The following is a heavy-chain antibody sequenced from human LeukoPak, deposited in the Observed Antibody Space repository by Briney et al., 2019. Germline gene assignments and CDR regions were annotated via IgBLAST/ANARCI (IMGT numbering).Heavy chain of an antibody. J-gene: IGHJ5*02. D-gene: IGHD5-18*01. CDR3: ARDWGTPMAHTDH. CDR1: GGSISSSSYY. Sequence: SETLSLICTVSGGSISSSSYYWGWIRQPPGKGLEWIGSIYYSGSTYYNPSLKSRVTISVDTSKNQFSLKLGSVTAADTAVYYCARDWGTPMAHTDHWGQGTLVTVSS. V-gene: IGHV4-39*07. CDR2: IYYSGST.